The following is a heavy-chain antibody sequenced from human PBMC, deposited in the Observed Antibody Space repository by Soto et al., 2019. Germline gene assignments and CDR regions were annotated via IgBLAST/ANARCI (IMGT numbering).Heavy chain of an antibody. CDR3: ANNLRGDYYFFQY. J-gene: IGHJ1*01. V-gene: IGHV4-39*01. D-gene: IGHD2-21*02. CDR1: GVSITTSSYF. Sequence: SETLSLTCTVSGVSITTSSYFWGWIRQPPGKGLEWIGSVYYSGSTYYNPSLKSRVTISVDTSKNQFSLKLTSVTAADTAVYYCANNLRGDYYFFQYWGQGSLVTAPQ. CDR2: VYYSGST.